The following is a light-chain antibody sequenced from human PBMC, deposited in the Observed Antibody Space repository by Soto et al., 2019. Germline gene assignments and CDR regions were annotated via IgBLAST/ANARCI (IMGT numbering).Light chain of an antibody. CDR1: SSDIGGYYY. CDR2: EVS. Sequence: QSALTQPASVSGSPGQSITISCTGTSSDIGGYYYVSWYQQHPGKAPKLMIYEVSHRPSGVSIRFSGSKSGNTASLTNSGLQAAAEDDYSCSSYTTISTRVFGTGTKLTVL. CDR3: SSYTTISTRV. J-gene: IGLJ1*01. V-gene: IGLV2-14*01.